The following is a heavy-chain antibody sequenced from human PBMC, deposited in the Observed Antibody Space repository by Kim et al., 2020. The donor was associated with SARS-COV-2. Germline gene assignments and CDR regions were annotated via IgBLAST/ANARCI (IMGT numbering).Heavy chain of an antibody. CDR3: ARRLGPYGDYGFDY. J-gene: IGHJ4*02. D-gene: IGHD4-17*01. Sequence: DTVKALFTISRDNAMNTLYLPMTSLRAEDTAVYYCARRLGPYGDYGFDYWGQGTLVTVSS. V-gene: IGHV3-53*01.